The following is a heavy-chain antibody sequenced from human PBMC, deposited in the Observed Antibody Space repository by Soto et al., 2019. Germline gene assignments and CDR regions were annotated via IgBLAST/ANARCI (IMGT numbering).Heavy chain of an antibody. CDR2: IYPGDSDT. V-gene: IGHV5-51*01. D-gene: IGHD3-22*01. J-gene: IGHJ4*02. CDR1: GYSFTSYW. CDR3: ARAILKYDSSGYYSYYFDY. Sequence: PGESLKISCKGSGYSFTSYWIGWVRQMPDKGLEWMGIIYPGDSDTRYSPPFQGQVTISADKSISTAYLQWSSLKASDTAMYYCARAILKYDSSGYYSYYFDYWGQGTLVTVSS.